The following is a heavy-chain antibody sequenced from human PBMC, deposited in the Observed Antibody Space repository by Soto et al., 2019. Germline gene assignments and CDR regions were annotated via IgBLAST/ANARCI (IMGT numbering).Heavy chain of an antibody. Sequence: QVTLKESGPVLVNPTEPLTLTCTVSGLSLSNGRLGVSWIRQPPGKALEWLAHIFSNDDKSYSTSLRSRLTISTNTSRRQVVLTMTNMDPLDSATYYCALIKDCSRTDCYLASFDPWGQGTLVTVSS. J-gene: IGHJ5*02. V-gene: IGHV2-26*01. CDR2: IFSNDDK. CDR1: GLSLSNGRLG. CDR3: ALIKDCSRTDCYLASFDP. D-gene: IGHD2-2*01.